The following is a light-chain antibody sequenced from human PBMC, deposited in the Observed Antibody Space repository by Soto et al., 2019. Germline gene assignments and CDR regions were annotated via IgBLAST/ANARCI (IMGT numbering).Light chain of an antibody. CDR2: EVS. Sequence: QSALTQPASVSGSPGQSITISCTGTSSDVGGYNYVSWYQQHPGKAPKLMIYEVSNRPSGVSNRFSGSKSDNTASLTISGLQAEDEADYYCSSYTGSNTYVFGRGTKLTVL. V-gene: IGLV2-14*01. J-gene: IGLJ1*01. CDR3: SSYTGSNTYV. CDR1: SSDVGGYNY.